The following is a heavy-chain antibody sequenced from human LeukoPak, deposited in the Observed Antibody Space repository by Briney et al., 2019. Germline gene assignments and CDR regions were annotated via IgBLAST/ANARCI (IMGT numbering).Heavy chain of an antibody. CDR3: AKEKEPMVRGVMEF. Sequence: GGSLRLSCAASGFTLSSYAMSWVRQAPGKGLEGASAISGSGGSTYYADSVRGRFTISRDISKNTLYLQMNSLRAEDTGVYYCAKEKEPMVRGVMEFWGQGTLVTVSS. CDR1: GFTLSSYA. D-gene: IGHD3-10*01. CDR2: ISGSGGST. V-gene: IGHV3-23*01. J-gene: IGHJ4*02.